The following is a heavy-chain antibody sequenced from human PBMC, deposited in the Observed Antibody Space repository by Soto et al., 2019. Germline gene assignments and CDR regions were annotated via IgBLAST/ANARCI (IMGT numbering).Heavy chain of an antibody. CDR1: GYTFTSYY. CDR3: ARVIAQYYYDSSGYYRYYFDY. Sequence: ASVKVSCKASGYTFTSYYMHWVRQAPGQGLEWMGIINPSGGSTSYAQKFQGRVTMTRDTSTSTVYMELSSLRSEDTAVYYCARVIAQYYYDSSGYYRYYFDYWGQGTLVTVSS. J-gene: IGHJ4*02. D-gene: IGHD3-22*01. CDR2: INPSGGST. V-gene: IGHV1-46*03.